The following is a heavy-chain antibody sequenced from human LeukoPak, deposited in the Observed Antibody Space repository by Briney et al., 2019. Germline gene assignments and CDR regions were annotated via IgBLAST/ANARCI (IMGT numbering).Heavy chain of an antibody. CDR3: ARTHYGGNSGGAFDI. CDR2: IKQDGSEK. V-gene: IGHV3-7*01. D-gene: IGHD4-23*01. CDR1: GFTFSSYW. Sequence: GGSLRLSCAASGFTFSSYWMSWVRQAPGKGLEWVANIKQDGSEKYYVDSVKGRFTISRDNAKNSLCLQMNSLRAEDTAVYYCARTHYGGNSGGAFDIWGQGTMVTVSS. J-gene: IGHJ3*02.